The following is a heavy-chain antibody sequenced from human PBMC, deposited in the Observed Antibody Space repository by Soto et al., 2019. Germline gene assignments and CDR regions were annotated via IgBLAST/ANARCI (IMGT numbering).Heavy chain of an antibody. Sequence: DVQLLESGGGLAQRGGSLRLSCGASGFSFSTYGMTWLRQSPGKGLEWVSYGGSGGSTYYADSVKGRFTISRDNSKNTLYLQMNSLRADDTAVYYCVKFRGRAYHYYYMDVWGNGTTVTVSS. CDR1: GFSFSTYG. D-gene: IGHD3-16*01. CDR2: YGGSGGST. CDR3: VKFRGRAYHYYYMDV. J-gene: IGHJ6*03. V-gene: IGHV3-23*01.